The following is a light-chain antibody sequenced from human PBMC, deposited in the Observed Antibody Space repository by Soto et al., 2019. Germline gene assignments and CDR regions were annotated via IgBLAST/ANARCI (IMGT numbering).Light chain of an antibody. CDR3: ATWDDNLTGWV. V-gene: IGLV1-44*01. CDR2: SNN. J-gene: IGLJ3*02. Sequence: QSVLTQPPSASGTPGQRVTISCSGSSSNIGSNSVDWYQQLPGTAPKVLIYSNNQWPSGVPDRFSGSKSGTSASLAISGLQSDDEAVYYCATWDDNLTGWVFGGGTKLTVL. CDR1: SSNIGSNS.